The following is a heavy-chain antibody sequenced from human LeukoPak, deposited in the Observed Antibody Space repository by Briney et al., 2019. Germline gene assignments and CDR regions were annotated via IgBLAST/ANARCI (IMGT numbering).Heavy chain of an antibody. CDR1: GYTLTDYY. D-gene: IGHD3-22*01. Sequence: ASVKVSCKASGYTLTDYYMHWVRQAPGQGLEWMGWINPNSGDTNYARKFQGRVAMTRDTSISTAYMELSRLRSDDTAVYYCARAGLVVIPDIWGQGTLVTVSS. CDR3: ARAGLVVIPDI. J-gene: IGHJ4*02. V-gene: IGHV1-2*02. CDR2: INPNSGDT.